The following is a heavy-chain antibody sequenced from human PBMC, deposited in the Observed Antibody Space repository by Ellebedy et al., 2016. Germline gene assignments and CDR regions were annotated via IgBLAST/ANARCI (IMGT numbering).Heavy chain of an antibody. V-gene: IGHV4-34*01. CDR3: ARGSRALRRCLNY. Sequence: SETLSLXXTVSGGSISTYYWSWIRQPPGKGLEWIGEINHSGSTNYNPSLKSRVTISVDTSKNQFSLKLSSVTAADTAVYYCARGSRALRRCLNYWGQGTLATVSS. CDR2: INHSGST. D-gene: IGHD4-17*01. CDR1: GGSISTYY. J-gene: IGHJ4*02.